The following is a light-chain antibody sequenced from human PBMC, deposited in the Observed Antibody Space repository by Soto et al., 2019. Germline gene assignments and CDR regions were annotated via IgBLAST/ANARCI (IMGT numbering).Light chain of an antibody. Sequence: QSALTQPRSVSGSPGQSVTISCTGTSSDVGGYNYVSWYQQHPGKAPKLMIYDVSKRPSGVPDRFSGSKSGNTASLTISGLQAEDEADYYCXXYAGSYTXVVFGGGTKLTVL. CDR3: XXYAGSYTXVV. J-gene: IGLJ2*01. CDR1: SSDVGGYNY. CDR2: DVS. V-gene: IGLV2-11*01.